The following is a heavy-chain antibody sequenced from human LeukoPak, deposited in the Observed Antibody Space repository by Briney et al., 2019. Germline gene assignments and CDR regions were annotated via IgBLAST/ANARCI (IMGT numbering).Heavy chain of an antibody. V-gene: IGHV3-21*01. D-gene: IGHD4-17*01. CDR3: ARDRAATVTTGVLYS. CDR2: ITSNSSYI. CDR1: GFTFSSYS. Sequence: NPGGSLRLSCAVSGFTFSSYSMNWVRQAPGKGLEWVSSITSNSSYIYYADSVKGRFTISRDNAKNSLYLQMNSLRAEDTAVYYCARDRAATVTTGVLYSWGQGTLVTVSS. J-gene: IGHJ4*02.